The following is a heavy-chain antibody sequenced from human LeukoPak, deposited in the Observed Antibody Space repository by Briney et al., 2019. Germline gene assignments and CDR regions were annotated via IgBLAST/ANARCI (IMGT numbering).Heavy chain of an antibody. J-gene: IGHJ6*03. CDR2: ISSSGSTI. Sequence: GGSPRLSCAASGFTFSDYYMSWIRQAPGKGLEWVSYISSSGSTIYYADSVKGRFTISRDNAKNSLYLQMNSLRAEDTAVYYCARDAMVRGVIRPSNYYMDVWGKGTTVTVSS. CDR1: GFTFSDYY. D-gene: IGHD3-10*01. CDR3: ARDAMVRGVIRPSNYYMDV. V-gene: IGHV3-11*04.